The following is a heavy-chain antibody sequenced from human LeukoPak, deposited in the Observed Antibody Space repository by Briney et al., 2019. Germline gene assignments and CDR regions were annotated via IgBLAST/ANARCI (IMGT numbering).Heavy chain of an antibody. D-gene: IGHD2/OR15-2a*01. J-gene: IGHJ5*01. V-gene: IGHV4-34*01. CDR3: ARRVLWFGS. Sequence: SETLSLTCAVYGGSFSGYYWSWIRQPPGKGLEWIGEINHSGSTDYNPSLKSRVTISVDTSKNQFSLKLSSVTAADTAVYYCARRVLWFGSWGQGTLVTVSS. CDR1: GGSFSGYY. CDR2: INHSGST.